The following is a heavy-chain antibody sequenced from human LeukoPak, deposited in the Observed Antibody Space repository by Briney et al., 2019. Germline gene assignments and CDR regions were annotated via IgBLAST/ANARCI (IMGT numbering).Heavy chain of an antibody. Sequence: ASVKVSCKASGGTFSSYAISWVRQAPGQGLEWMGGIIPIFGTANYAQKFQGRVTITADESTSTAYMELSSLRSEDTAVYYCAREVQVVPAATYYYYYYMDVWGKGTTVTVSS. CDR2: IIPIFGTA. CDR3: AREVQVVPAATYYYYYYMDV. CDR1: GGTFSSYA. J-gene: IGHJ6*03. V-gene: IGHV1-69*01. D-gene: IGHD2-2*01.